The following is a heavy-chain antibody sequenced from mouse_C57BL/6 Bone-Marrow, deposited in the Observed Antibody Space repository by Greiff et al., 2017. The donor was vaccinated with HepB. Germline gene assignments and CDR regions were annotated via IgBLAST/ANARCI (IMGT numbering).Heavy chain of an antibody. D-gene: IGHD2-2*01. CDR1: GFSLTSYG. CDR3: ARHRPYGDDGPRAMDY. J-gene: IGHJ4*01. Sequence: QVHVKQSGPGLVAPSQSLSITCTVSGFSLTSYGVHWVRQPPGKGLEWLVVIWSDGSTTYNSALKSRLSISKDNSKSQVFLKMNSLQTDDTAMYYCARHRPYGDDGPRAMDYRGQGTSVTVSS. V-gene: IGHV2-6-1*01. CDR2: IWSDGST.